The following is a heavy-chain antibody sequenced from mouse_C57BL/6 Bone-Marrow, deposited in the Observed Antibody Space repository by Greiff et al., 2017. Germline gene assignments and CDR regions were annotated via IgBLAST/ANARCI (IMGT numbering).Heavy chain of an antibody. CDR2: IRNKANGYTT. V-gene: IGHV7-3*01. Sequence: EVHLVESGGGLVQPGGSLSLSCAASGFTFTDYYMRWVRQPPGKALEWLGFIRNKANGYTTEYSASVKGRFTISRDNSQSILYLQMNALRAEDSATDYCARYSFGFDYWGQGTTLTVSS. J-gene: IGHJ2*01. D-gene: IGHD3-1*01. CDR1: GFTFTDYY. CDR3: ARYSFGFDY.